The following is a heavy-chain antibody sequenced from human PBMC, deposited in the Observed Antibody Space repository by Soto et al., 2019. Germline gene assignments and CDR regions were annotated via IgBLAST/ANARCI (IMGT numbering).Heavy chain of an antibody. V-gene: IGHV4-4*02. J-gene: IGHJ4*02. CDR3: ARGYMAYSSSWTKYYFDY. CDR1: GGSISSSNW. CDR2: IYHSGST. D-gene: IGHD6-13*01. Sequence: QVQLQESGPGLVKPSGTLSLTCAVSGGSISSSNWWSWVRQPPGKGLEWIGEIYHSGSTNYNPSLKSRVTISVDKSKNQFSLKLSSVTAADTAVYYCARGYMAYSSSWTKYYFDYWGQGTLVTVSS.